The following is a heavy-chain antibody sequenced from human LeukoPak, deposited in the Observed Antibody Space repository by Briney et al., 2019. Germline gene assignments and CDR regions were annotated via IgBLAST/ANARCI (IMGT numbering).Heavy chain of an antibody. CDR2: INQGGSDK. V-gene: IGHV3-7*01. J-gene: IGHJ4*02. CDR1: GFTFSGHW. CDR3: TRDRSRAEDD. D-gene: IGHD1-14*01. Sequence: PGGSLRLSCAASGFTFSGHWMSWVRQAPGKGLEWVANINQGGSDKYYVYSVKGRFTIPRDNDNNFLYLQMNSLRGEDTAVYYCTRDRSRAEDDWGQGTLVTVSS.